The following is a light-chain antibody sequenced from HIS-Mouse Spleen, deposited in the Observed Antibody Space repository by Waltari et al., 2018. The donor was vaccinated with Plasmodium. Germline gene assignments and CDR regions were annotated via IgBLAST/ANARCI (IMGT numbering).Light chain of an antibody. J-gene: IGKJ1*01. CDR2: KAS. V-gene: IGKV1-5*03. Sequence: DIQMTQSPSTLSASVGDRVTISCLASQIISSWLAWYQKKPGKAPKLLIYKASILESGVPSRFSGSGSGTEFTLTISSLQPDDFATYYCQQYNSYSWTFGQGTKVEIK. CDR1: QIISSW. CDR3: QQYNSYSWT.